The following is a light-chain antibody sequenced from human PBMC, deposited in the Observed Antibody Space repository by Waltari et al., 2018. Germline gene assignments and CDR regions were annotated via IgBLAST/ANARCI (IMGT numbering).Light chain of an antibody. V-gene: IGLV3-21*03. CDR2: DDP. CDR3: QVWDDTTNSGV. J-gene: IGLJ3*02. Sequence: SVPTQPPSVTVDPGKTATLTCGGENIDSKRLNWYQQKPGQAPVLVLFDDPDRPSGIPDRFSGSNSGNTATLTISWVEAGDEADYHCQVWDDTTNSGVFGGGTRLTVL. CDR1: NIDSKR.